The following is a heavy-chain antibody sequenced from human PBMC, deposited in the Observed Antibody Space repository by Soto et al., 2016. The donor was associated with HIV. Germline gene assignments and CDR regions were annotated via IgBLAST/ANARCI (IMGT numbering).Heavy chain of an antibody. V-gene: IGHV4-4*02. Sequence: QVQLQESGPGLVKPSGTLSLTCTVSGGPIGSNNWWIWVRQPPGKGLEWIGEIYHSGSTNYNPSLKSRITISMDKSKNQFSLKLSSVTAADTAVYYCARVGMVVPVTREENTWLPTPWGQGTLVTVSS. D-gene: IGHD2-15*01. CDR2: IYHSGST. CDR3: ARVGMVVPVTREENTWLPTP. J-gene: IGHJ5*02. CDR1: GGPIGSNNW.